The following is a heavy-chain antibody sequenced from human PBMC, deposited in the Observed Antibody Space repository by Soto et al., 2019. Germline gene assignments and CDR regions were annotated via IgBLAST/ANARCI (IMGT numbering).Heavy chain of an antibody. CDR3: ASQGQTGTDPYNWFDP. CDR1: GGTFSSYA. CDR2: IIPIFGTA. Sequence: SVKVSCKASGGTFSSYAISWVRQAPGQGLEWMGGIIPIFGTANYAQKFQGRVTITADKSTSTAYMELSSLRSEDTAVYYCASQGQTGTDPYNWFDPWGQGTLVTVSS. D-gene: IGHD1-1*01. V-gene: IGHV1-69*06. J-gene: IGHJ5*02.